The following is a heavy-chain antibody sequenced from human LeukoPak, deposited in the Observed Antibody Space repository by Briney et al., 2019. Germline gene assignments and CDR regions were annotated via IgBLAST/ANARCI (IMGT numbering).Heavy chain of an antibody. D-gene: IGHD6-19*01. Sequence: ASVKVSCKASVYTFTAYYVHWVRQAPGQGLEWMGWINTYNGNTNYAQKLQGRVTMTTDTPTSTAYMELRSLRSDDTAVYYCARDEQWLVPISRPFYGMDVWGQGTTVTVSS. CDR2: INTYNGNT. V-gene: IGHV1-18*04. CDR1: VYTFTAYY. J-gene: IGHJ6*02. CDR3: ARDEQWLVPISRPFYGMDV.